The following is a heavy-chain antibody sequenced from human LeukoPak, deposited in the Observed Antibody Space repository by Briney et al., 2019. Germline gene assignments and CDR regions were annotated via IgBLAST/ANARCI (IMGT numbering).Heavy chain of an antibody. CDR1: GYTFTSYA. V-gene: IGHV7-4-1*02. Sequence: ASVKVSCKASGYTFTSYAMNWVRQAPGQGLEWMGWINTNTGNPTYAQGSTGRFVFSLDTSVSTAYLQISSLKAEDTAVYYCARDWVSSGWPRHFDYWGQGTLVTVSS. D-gene: IGHD6-19*01. CDR3: ARDWVSSGWPRHFDY. CDR2: INTNTGNP. J-gene: IGHJ4*02.